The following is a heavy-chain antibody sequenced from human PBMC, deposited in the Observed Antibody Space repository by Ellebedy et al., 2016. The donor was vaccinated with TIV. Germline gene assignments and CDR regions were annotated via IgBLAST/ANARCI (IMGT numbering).Heavy chain of an antibody. D-gene: IGHD2-2*01. CDR1: GYTFTGYY. J-gene: IGHJ4*02. Sequence: AASVKVSCKASGYTFTGYYMHWVRQAPGQGLEWMGWINPNSGGTNYAQKFQGRVTMTRDTSISTAYMELSRLRSDDTAVYYCGWDCSSTSCRGGYWGRGTLVTVSS. CDR2: INPNSGGT. V-gene: IGHV1-2*02. CDR3: GWDCSSTSCRGGY.